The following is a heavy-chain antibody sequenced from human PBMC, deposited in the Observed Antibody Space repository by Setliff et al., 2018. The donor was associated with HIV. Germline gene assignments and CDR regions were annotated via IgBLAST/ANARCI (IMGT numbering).Heavy chain of an antibody. J-gene: IGHJ5*02. Sequence: GESLKISCAASGFTFSSYWMSWVRQAPGKGLEWVANIKQDGSEKYYVDSVKGRFTISRDNAKNSLYLQMNSLRAEDTAVYYCARAPKYTSTWGVRTDNWFDPWGQGTLVTVSS. CDR2: IKQDGSEK. CDR3: ARAPKYTSTWGVRTDNWFDP. V-gene: IGHV3-7*01. CDR1: GFTFSSYW. D-gene: IGHD6-13*01.